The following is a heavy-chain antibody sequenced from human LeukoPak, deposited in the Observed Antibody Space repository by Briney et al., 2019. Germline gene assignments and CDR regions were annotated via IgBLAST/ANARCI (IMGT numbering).Heavy chain of an antibody. Sequence: GGSLRLSCAASGFTFSNYSMNWVRQAPGKGLEWVSSISSSSSYTYYADSVKGRFTISRDNAKNSLYLQMNSLRAEDTAVYYCARVGDYYYYFIHVWGKGTTVTISS. V-gene: IGHV3-21*03. J-gene: IGHJ6*03. CDR2: ISSSSSYT. CDR1: GFTFSNYS. CDR3: ARVGDYYYYFIHV.